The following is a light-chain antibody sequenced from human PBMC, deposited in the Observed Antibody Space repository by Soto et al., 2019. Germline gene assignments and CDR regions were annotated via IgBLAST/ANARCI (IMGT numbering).Light chain of an antibody. Sequence: QSVLTQPASVSGSPGQSITISCTGTSSDVGSYNLVSWYQQHPGKAPKLMIYEGSKRPSGVSNRFSGSKSGNTASLTIFGLRAEDEADYSCCSYAGSSTFVFGGGTQLTVL. J-gene: IGLJ2*01. CDR2: EGS. V-gene: IGLV2-23*03. CDR3: CSYAGSSTFV. CDR1: SSDVGSYNL.